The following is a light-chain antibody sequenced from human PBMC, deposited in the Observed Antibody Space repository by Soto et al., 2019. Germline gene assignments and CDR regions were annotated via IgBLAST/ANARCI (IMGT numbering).Light chain of an antibody. CDR3: QEATSFPPWT. J-gene: IGKJ2*02. CDR2: GAS. CDR1: QDIRNS. V-gene: IGKV1D-12*01. Sequence: DIQMTQSPSSVSVSVGDRVTITCRASQDIRNSLAWYQQKPGTAPKLLIYGASKLQSGVPSRFSGSGSGTEFTLTISSLQPEDFATYFCQEATSFPPWTFGQGTKVEIK.